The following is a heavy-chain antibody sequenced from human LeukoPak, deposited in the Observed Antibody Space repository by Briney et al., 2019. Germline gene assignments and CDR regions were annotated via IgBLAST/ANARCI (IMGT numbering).Heavy chain of an antibody. CDR3: ARGRYALAFDI. J-gene: IGHJ3*02. D-gene: IGHD3-9*01. CDR1: GYTFTSYG. V-gene: IGHV1-18*01. Sequence: ASVKVSCKASGYTFTSYGISWVRQAPGLGLEWMGWISAHNGNTNYAQKLQGRVTMTTDTSTSPDYMELRSLRSDDTAVYYCARGRYALAFDIWGQGTMVTVSS. CDR2: ISAHNGNT.